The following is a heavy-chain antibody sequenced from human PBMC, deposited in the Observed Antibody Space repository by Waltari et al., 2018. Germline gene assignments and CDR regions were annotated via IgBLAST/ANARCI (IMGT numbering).Heavy chain of an antibody. D-gene: IGHD3-3*01. J-gene: IGHJ6*03. CDR1: GGSMNNRLYY. Sequence: QLQLQESGPGLLKASETLSLPCTVSGGSMNNRLYYWGWIRQPPGKGLEWIGNIHYDGSAYYNPSLRSRVTISVDTSRNQFSLRLTSVSATDTALYYCARLYQDFGSTDYMDVWGKGTTVTVS. CDR2: IHYDGSA. V-gene: IGHV4-39*01. CDR3: ARLYQDFGSTDYMDV.